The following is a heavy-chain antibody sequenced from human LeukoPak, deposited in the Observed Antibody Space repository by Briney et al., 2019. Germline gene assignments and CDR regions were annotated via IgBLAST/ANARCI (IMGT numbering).Heavy chain of an antibody. CDR2: INHGGST. CDR1: GGSFSGYY. Sequence: PSETLSLTCAVYGGSFSGYYWSWIRQPPGKGLEWIGEINHGGSTNYNPSLKSRVTISVDTSKNQFSLKLSSVTAADTAVHYCARGGGGYYMDVWDKGTTVTVSS. V-gene: IGHV4-34*01. J-gene: IGHJ6*03. D-gene: IGHD2-15*01. CDR3: ARGGGGYYMDV.